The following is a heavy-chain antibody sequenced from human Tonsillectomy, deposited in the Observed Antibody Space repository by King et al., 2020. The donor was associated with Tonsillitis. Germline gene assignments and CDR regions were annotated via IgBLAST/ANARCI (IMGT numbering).Heavy chain of an antibody. CDR1: GFTFSSYA. CDR2: ISGSGGST. V-gene: IGHV3-23*04. Sequence: VQLVESGGGLVQPGGSLRLSCAASGFTFSSYAMSWVRKAPGKGLEWVSAISGSGGSTYYADSVKGRFTISRDNSKNTLYLQMNSLRAEDTAVYYCAKAATGYCSSTSCYGLDAFDIWGQGTMVTVSS. D-gene: IGHD2-2*01. J-gene: IGHJ3*02. CDR3: AKAATGYCSSTSCYGLDAFDI.